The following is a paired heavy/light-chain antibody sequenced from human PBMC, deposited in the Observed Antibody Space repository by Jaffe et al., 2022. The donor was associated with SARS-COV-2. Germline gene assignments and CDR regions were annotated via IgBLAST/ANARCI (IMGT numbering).Heavy chain of an antibody. CDR3: ASGYEGDGYNFRHYGLDV. Sequence: QVQLVQSGAEVKKPGSSVKVSCKASGGTFWTYVISWVRQAPGQGLEWMGRIIPTLIKSNYAQNFQGRVTFIADKSTNTVYMELSNLRSEDTAVYYCASGYEGDGYNFRHYGLDVWGQGTTVTVSS. CDR2: IIPTLIKS. D-gene: IGHD5-12*01. J-gene: IGHJ6*02. CDR1: GGTFWTYV. V-gene: IGHV1-69*02.
Light chain of an antibody. CDR3: QQSYSDSRT. CDR1: QSISGF. V-gene: IGKV1-39*01. Sequence: DIQLTQSPSSLSASVGDRVAISCRASQSISGFLHWYQQKPGKAPHLLISAVSNMHGGVPSRFSGSGSGTDFTLTISSLQPEDFATYYCQQSYSDSRTFGQGTRVEL. J-gene: IGKJ1*01. CDR2: AVS.